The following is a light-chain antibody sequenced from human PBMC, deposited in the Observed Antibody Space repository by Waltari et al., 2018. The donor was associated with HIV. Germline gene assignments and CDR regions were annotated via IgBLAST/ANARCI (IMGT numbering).Light chain of an antibody. Sequence: QSVLTQPPSVSAAPGQKVTISCPVSSTFGNDFVSWYQHLPGSAPKLLIYDNNKRPSGISDRFSGSKSGTSATLGITGLQTGDEADYYCGTWDASLSVGVFGGGTKLTVL. CDR2: DNN. J-gene: IGLJ3*02. V-gene: IGLV1-51*01. CDR1: SSTFGNDF. CDR3: GTWDASLSVGV.